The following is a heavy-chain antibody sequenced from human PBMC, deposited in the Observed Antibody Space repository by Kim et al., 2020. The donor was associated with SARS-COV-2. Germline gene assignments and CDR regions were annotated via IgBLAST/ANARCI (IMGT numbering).Heavy chain of an antibody. V-gene: IGHV3-48*02. CDR1: GFTFSSYS. CDR3: ARDYSGSYYVGGAFDI. J-gene: IGHJ3*02. Sequence: GGSLRLSCAASGFTFSSYSMNWVRQAPGKGLEWVSYISSSSSTIYYADSVKGRFTISRDNAKNSLYLQMNSLRDEDTAVYYCARDYSGSYYVGGAFDIWGQGTMVTVSS. D-gene: IGHD1-26*01. CDR2: ISSSSSTI.